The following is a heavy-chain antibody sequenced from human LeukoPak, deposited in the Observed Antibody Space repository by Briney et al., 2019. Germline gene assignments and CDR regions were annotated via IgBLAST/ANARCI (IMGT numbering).Heavy chain of an antibody. J-gene: IGHJ6*02. CDR2: IYYSGST. CDR3: ARHGPPAPGVDV. V-gene: IGHV4-59*08. D-gene: IGHD3-10*01. Sequence: SETLSLTCTVSGGSISSYYWSWIRQPPGKGLEWIGYIYYSGSTNYNPSLKSRVTISVDTSKNQFSLKPSSVTAADTAVYYCARHGPPAPGVDVWGQGTTVTVSS. CDR1: GGSISSYY.